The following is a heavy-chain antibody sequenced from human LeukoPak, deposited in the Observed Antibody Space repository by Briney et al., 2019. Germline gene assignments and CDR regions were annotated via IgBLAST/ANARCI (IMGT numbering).Heavy chain of an antibody. D-gene: IGHD6-19*01. CDR1: GDRFTPYW. CDR3: ARRKAVARISYFDS. J-gene: IGHJ4*02. Sequence: KRGESLKISCEGSGDRFTPYWITWVRQKPGKGLEWMGIIYPGNSDTKYSPSFQGQITISADKSINTAYLQWSSLEASDTAMYYCARRKAVARISYFDSWGQGTLVTVSS. CDR2: IYPGNSDT. V-gene: IGHV5-51*01.